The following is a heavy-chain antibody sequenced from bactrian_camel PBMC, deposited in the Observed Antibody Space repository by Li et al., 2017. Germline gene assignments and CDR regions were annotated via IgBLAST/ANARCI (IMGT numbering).Heavy chain of an antibody. CDR2: DNNGGLDR. CDR1: GFTFSDYG. Sequence: HVQLVESGGGLVQPGGSLRLPCATSGFTFSDYGMSWVRQAPGKGLEWVSGDNNGGLDRAYADSVKGRFTMSRDVAKNALYLQLNSLKTEDTAMYYCTREDPGAGRADWGQGTQVTVS. V-gene: IGHV3S1*01. J-gene: IGHJ4*01. D-gene: IGHD6*01. CDR3: TREDPGAGRAD.